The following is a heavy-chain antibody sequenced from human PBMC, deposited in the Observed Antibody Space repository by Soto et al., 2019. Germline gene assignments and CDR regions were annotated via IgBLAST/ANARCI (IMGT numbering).Heavy chain of an antibody. V-gene: IGHV3-23*01. Sequence: GGSLRLSCAASGFTFSSYAMSWVRQAPGKGLEWVSAISGSGGSTYYADSVKGRFTISRDNSKNTLYLQMNSLRAEDTAVYYCAKEEIGDYGDYPNQAVDYWGQGTLVTVSS. J-gene: IGHJ4*02. CDR2: ISGSGGST. CDR1: GFTFSSYA. D-gene: IGHD4-17*01. CDR3: AKEEIGDYGDYPNQAVDY.